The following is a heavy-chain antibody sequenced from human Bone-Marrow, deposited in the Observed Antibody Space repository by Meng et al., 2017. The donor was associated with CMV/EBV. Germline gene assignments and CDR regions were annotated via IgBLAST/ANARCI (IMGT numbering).Heavy chain of an antibody. D-gene: IGHD1-7*01. CDR1: GYTFTSYG. CDR2: ISAYNGNT. CDR3: AREPRLELRGWTVDYYYGMDV. V-gene: IGHV1-18*01. Sequence: ASVKVSCKASGYTFTSYGISWVRQAPGQGLEWMGWISAYNGNTNYAQKLQGRVTMTTDTSTSTAYMELRSLRSDDTAVYYCAREPRLELRGWTVDYYYGMDVWGQGTTVNVSS. J-gene: IGHJ6*02.